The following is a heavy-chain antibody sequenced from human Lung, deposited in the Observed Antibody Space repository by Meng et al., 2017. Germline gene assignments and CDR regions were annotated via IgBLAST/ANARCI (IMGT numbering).Heavy chain of an antibody. Sequence: QVQRRESGPGLVKPSETLSLTCDVSGGSISGYFWTWIRQPAGKGLDWIGRVYSSGSANYNPSLKSRVTMSVDRSKNQFSLQLTSVTAADTAVYYCARGVGSLDFWGQGALVTVSS. CDR3: ARGVGSLDF. CDR2: VYSSGSA. V-gene: IGHV4-4*07. D-gene: IGHD5/OR15-5a*01. CDR1: GGSISGYF. J-gene: IGHJ4*02.